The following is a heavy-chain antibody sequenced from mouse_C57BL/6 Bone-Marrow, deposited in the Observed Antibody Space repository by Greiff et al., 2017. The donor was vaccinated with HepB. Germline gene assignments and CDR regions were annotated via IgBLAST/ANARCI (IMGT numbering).Heavy chain of an antibody. J-gene: IGHJ1*03. Sequence: VQLQQSGAELVKPGASVKLSCKASGYTFTSYWMQWVKQRPGQGLEWIGEIDPSDSYTNYNQKFKGKATLTVDTSSSTAYMQLSSLTSEDSAVYYCARGITTVVARYFDVWGTGTTVTVSS. CDR3: ARGITTVVARYFDV. V-gene: IGHV1-50*01. D-gene: IGHD1-1*01. CDR1: GYTFTSYW. CDR2: IDPSDSYT.